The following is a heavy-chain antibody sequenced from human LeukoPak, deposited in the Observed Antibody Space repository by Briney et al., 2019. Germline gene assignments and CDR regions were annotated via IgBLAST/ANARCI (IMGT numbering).Heavy chain of an antibody. CDR2: ISGSGGST. V-gene: IGHV3-23*01. CDR1: GFTFSSYG. CDR3: AKGRAGDYYDSSGYSPIFDY. J-gene: IGHJ4*02. D-gene: IGHD3-22*01. Sequence: GGSLRLSCAASGFTFSSYGMHWVRQAPGKGLEWVSAISGSGGSTYYADSVKGRFTISRDNSKNTLYLQMNSLRAEDTAVYYCAKGRAGDYYDSSGYSPIFDYWGQGTLVTVSS.